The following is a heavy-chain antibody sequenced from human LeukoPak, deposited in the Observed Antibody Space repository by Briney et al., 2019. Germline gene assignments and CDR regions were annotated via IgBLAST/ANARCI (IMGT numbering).Heavy chain of an antibody. Sequence: GGSLRLSCAASGFTFSSYAMSWVRQAPGKGLEWVSAISGSGGSTYYADSVKGRFTISRDNSKNTLYLQMNSLRAEDTAVYYCAKSSHCYYYYYMDVWGKGTTVTIPS. J-gene: IGHJ6*03. CDR1: GFTFSSYA. V-gene: IGHV3-23*01. CDR2: ISGSGGST. CDR3: AKSSHCYYYYYMDV.